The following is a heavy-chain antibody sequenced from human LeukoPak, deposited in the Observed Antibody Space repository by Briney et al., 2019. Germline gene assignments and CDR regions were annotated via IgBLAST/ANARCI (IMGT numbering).Heavy chain of an antibody. CDR1: GGSISSSTYY. V-gene: IGHV4-39*07. CDR2: IYYGGST. D-gene: IGHD3-10*01. J-gene: IGHJ4*02. CDR3: ARDMYYYGSGSQFDY. Sequence: SETLSLTCTVSGGSISSSTYYWGWIRQPPGKGLEWIGSIYYGGSTYYNPSLKSRVTISVDTSKNQFSLKLSSVTAADTAVYYCARDMYYYGSGSQFDYWGQGTLVTVSS.